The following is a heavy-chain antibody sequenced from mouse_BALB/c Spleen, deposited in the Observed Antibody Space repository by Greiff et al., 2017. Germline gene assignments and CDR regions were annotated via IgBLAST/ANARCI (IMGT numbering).Heavy chain of an antibody. CDR1: GFTFSDYY. CDR3: ARDLRSAWFAY. Sequence: DVMLVESGGGLVKPGGSLKLSCAASGFTFSDYYMYWVRQTPEKRLEWVATISDGGSYTYYPDSVKGRFTISRDNAKNNLYLQMSSLKSEDTAMYYCARDLRSAWFAYWGQGTLVTVSA. CDR2: ISDGGSYT. V-gene: IGHV5-4*02. J-gene: IGHJ3*01.